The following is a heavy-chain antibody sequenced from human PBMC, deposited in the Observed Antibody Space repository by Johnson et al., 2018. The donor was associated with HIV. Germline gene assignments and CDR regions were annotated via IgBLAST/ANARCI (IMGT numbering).Heavy chain of an antibody. D-gene: IGHD1-7*01. CDR3: ATDNWNYGGSAFDI. J-gene: IGHJ3*02. Sequence: VQLVESGGGVVQPGRSLRLSCAASGFSFSSYAMHWVRQAPGKGLAWVSGISWNSGSIGYADSVKCRFTISRDDTKNTLYLQMNSLKTEDTAVYYCATDNWNYGGSAFDIWGQGTMVTVSS. CDR2: ISWNSGSI. V-gene: IGHV3-9*01. CDR1: GFSFSSYA.